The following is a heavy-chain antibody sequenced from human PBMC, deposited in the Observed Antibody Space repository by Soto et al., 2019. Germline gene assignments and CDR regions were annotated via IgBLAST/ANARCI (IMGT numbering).Heavy chain of an antibody. Sequence: ASVKVSCKASGYTFTSYGISWVQQAPGQGLEWMGWVRAYNANRKHAQNHQGRGIMTTDTSTSTADMELRSLRSDDTAVYYCARVKEGSSMWYPPYYYYDIDVWGKGTSVTVSS. CDR2: VRAYNANR. CDR1: GYTFTSYG. V-gene: IGHV1-18*01. D-gene: IGHD6-13*01. CDR3: ARVKEGSSMWYPPYYYYDIDV. J-gene: IGHJ6*03.